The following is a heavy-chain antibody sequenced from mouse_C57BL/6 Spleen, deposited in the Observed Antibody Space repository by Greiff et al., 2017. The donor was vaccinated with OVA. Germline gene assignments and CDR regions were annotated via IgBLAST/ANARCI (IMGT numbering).Heavy chain of an antibody. CDR1: GFTFSSYA. CDR3: TRDDDYYFDY. CDR2: ISSGGDYI. V-gene: IGHV5-9-1*02. Sequence: EVKVVESGEGLVKPGGSLKLSCAASGFTFSSYAMSWVRQTPEKRLEWVAYISSGGDYIYYADTVKGRFTISRDNARNTLYLQMSSLKSEDTAMYYCTRDDDYYFDYWGQGTTLTVSS. J-gene: IGHJ2*01.